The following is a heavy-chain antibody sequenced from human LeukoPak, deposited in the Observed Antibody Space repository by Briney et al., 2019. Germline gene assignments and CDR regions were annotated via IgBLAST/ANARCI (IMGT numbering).Heavy chain of an antibody. J-gene: IGHJ4*02. D-gene: IGHD1-26*01. CDR2: INHSGST. CDR1: GGSFSGYY. CDR3: ARSGGRLAQLDY. Sequence: SGTLSLTCAVYGGSFSGYYWSWIRQPPGKGLEWIGEINHSGSTNYHPSPTSRVTISVDTSKNQFFLKLRSVTAADTAVYYCARSGGRLAQLDYWGQGTLVTVSS. V-gene: IGHV4-34*01.